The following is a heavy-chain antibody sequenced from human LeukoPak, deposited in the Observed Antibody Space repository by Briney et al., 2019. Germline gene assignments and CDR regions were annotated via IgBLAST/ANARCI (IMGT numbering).Heavy chain of an antibody. CDR2: INPNTGGT. CDR3: ATYPRYSSSPPFDY. D-gene: IGHD6-6*01. CDR1: GYTFTGQY. V-gene: IGHV1-2*02. J-gene: IGHJ4*02. Sequence: ASVKVSCKASGYTFTGQYMHWVRQAPGQGLEWMGGINPNTGGTNYAQKLQGRVTMTRDTTIITAYMELSRLTSDDTASYYCATYPRYSSSPPFDYSGQAPLVTVSS.